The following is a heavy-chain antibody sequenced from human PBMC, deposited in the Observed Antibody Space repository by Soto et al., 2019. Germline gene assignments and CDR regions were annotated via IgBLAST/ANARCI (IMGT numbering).Heavy chain of an antibody. CDR2: IYHGGTS. CDR3: ARAERFPRSWFDP. CDR1: GESMSSVSY. V-gene: IGHV4-38-2*01. D-gene: IGHD3-10*01. Sequence: SEPRSLNCPVSGESMSSVSYWVLISQPPLKGPEWIASIYHGGTSFYNPSLQSRVSISLDTSNNHFSLKMTSVTAADTAIYFCARAERFPRSWFDPWRQGNQFTGSA. J-gene: IGHJ5*02.